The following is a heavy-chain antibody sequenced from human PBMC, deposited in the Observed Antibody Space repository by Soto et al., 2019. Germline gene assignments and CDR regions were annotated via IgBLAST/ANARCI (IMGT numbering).Heavy chain of an antibody. D-gene: IGHD2-15*01. CDR2: IQSGGPT. J-gene: IGHJ6*04. V-gene: IGHV3-66*01. Sequence: EVHLVESGGGLVQPGGSLRLSCAASGFTVSSKYMSWVRQAPGKGLEWVSLIQSGGPTYYADSVKGRFTISRDTSENAVHPQMDSLRVEDTAVYYCARADVLCDGGRCYGVPWDDWGKGNTVTVSS. CDR1: GFTVSSKY. CDR3: ARADVLCDGGRCYGVPWDD.